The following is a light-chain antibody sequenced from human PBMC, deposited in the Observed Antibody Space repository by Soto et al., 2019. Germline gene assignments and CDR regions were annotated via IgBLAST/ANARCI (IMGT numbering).Light chain of an antibody. V-gene: IGKV1-12*01. CDR1: QDISNW. J-gene: IGKJ4*01. CDR3: QQTKSYPLA. Sequence: DLQMTQSPSSVSASVGDRVTITCRSSQDISNWLAWYQQRPGKAPNLLIYAASSLQSGVPSRFSGGGFGTAFTLTIRSLQPEDFATYYCQQTKSYPLAFGGGTKVEIK. CDR2: AAS.